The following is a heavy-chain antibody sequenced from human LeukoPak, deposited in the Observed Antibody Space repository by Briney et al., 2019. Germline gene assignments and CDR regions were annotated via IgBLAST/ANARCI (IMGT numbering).Heavy chain of an antibody. CDR1: GFSFNDAW. CDR2: IKRKTDGGTT. V-gene: IGHV3-15*01. Sequence: WGSLRLSCAASGFSFNDAWMSWVRQAPGKGLEWVGRIKRKTDGGTTDYAAPVKGRFSISRDDSKTSLYLQMNNLQTEDTAVYYCTTDTRRVVVPKWGQGTLVTVCS. J-gene: IGHJ4*02. D-gene: IGHD2-21*01. CDR3: TTDTRRVVVPK.